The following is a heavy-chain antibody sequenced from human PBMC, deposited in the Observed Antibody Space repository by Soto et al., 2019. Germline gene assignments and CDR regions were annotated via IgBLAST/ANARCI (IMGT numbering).Heavy chain of an antibody. CDR1: GGTFSSYA. D-gene: IGHD3-22*01. Sequence: SVKVSCKASGGTFSSYAISWVRQAPGQGLEWMGGIIPIFGTANYAQKFQGRVTITADESTSTAYMELSSLRSEDTAVYYCARAWKGGYYDSRGFNYWGQGTLVTVSS. CDR3: ARAWKGGYYDSRGFNY. CDR2: IIPIFGTA. V-gene: IGHV1-69*13. J-gene: IGHJ4*02.